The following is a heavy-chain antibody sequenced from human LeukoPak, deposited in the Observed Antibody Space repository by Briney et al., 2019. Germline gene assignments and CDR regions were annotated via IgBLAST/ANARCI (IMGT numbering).Heavy chain of an antibody. CDR3: ASDASGSFWSY. J-gene: IGHJ4*02. Sequence: SETLSPTCTVSGGSISSGSYYWSWIRQPAGKGLGWIGRIYTSGSTNYNPSLKSRVTISVDTSKNQFSLKLSSVTAADTAIYYCASDASGSFWSYWGQGTLVTVSS. CDR2: IYTSGST. D-gene: IGHD3-10*01. V-gene: IGHV4-61*02. CDR1: GGSISSGSYY.